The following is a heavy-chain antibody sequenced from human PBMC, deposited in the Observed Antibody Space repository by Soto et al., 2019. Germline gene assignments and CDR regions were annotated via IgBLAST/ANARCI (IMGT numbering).Heavy chain of an antibody. Sequence: QVQLVQSGAEVKKPGSSVKVSCKASGGTFSSYAISWVRQAPGQGLEWMGGIIPIFGTANYAQKLQGRVTITADESTSTAYMELSSLTSEDTAVYYCARAPPYCPGGRCYSGHYYYCYVMDVWGQGTTVTVSS. CDR2: IIPIFGTA. V-gene: IGHV1-69*01. J-gene: IGHJ6*02. D-gene: IGHD2-15*01. CDR1: GGTFSSYA. CDR3: ARAPPYCPGGRCYSGHYYYCYVMDV.